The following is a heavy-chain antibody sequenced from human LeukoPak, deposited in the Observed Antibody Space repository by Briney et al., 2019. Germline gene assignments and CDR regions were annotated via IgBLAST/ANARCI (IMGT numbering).Heavy chain of an antibody. CDR1: GFTFSDYY. D-gene: IGHD2-2*02. V-gene: IGHV3-11*01. CDR3: ARDLLYATPDRNFDY. CDR2: ISSSGSTI. Sequence: GGSLRLSCAASGFTFSDYYMSWIRQAPGKGLEWVSYISSSGSTIYYADSVKGRFTVSRDNAKNSLYLQMNSLRAEDTAVYYCARDLLYATPDRNFDYWGQGTLVTVSS. J-gene: IGHJ4*02.